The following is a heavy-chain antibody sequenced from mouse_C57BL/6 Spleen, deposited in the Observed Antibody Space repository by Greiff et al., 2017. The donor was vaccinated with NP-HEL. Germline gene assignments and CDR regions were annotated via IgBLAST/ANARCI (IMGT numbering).Heavy chain of an antibody. J-gene: IGHJ1*03. CDR2: INPGSGGT. V-gene: IGHV1-54*01. D-gene: IGHD5-1-1*01. Sequence: QVQLQQSGAELVRPGTSVKVSCKASGYAFTNYLIEWVKQRPGQGLEWIGVINPGSGGTNYNEKFKGKATLTADKSSNTAYMQLSSLTSEDSAVYFCASEDTSYWYFDVWGTGTTVTVSS. CDR1: GYAFTNYL. CDR3: ASEDTSYWYFDV.